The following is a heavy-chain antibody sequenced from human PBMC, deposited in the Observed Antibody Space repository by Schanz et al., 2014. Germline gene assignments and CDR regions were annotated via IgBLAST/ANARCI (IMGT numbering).Heavy chain of an antibody. V-gene: IGHV1-3*04. D-gene: IGHD3-10*01. CDR1: GYSFTPFP. CDR3: SRSGSSNGYAFDY. CDR2: INTGTGNT. Sequence: QVQLVQSWAEVKGPGASVKVSCKASGYSFTPFPIHWVRQAPGQRLVWMVWINTGTGNTEYSQKLQGRVTMTTDNSSDTAYMEQRSLRSDDATVFYCSRSGSSNGYAFDYWGQGTLVTVSS. J-gene: IGHJ4*02.